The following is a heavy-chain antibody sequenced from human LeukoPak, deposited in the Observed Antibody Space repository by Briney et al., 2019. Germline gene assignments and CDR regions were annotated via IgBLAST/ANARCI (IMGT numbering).Heavy chain of an antibody. J-gene: IGHJ4*02. CDR3: ARDRGSSWPYLLDY. Sequence: ASVKVSCKASGYTFTGYYMHWVRQAPGQGLEWMGWINPNSGGTNYAQKFQGRVTMTRDTSMSTAYMELSRLRSDDTAVYYCARDRGSSWPYLLDYWGQGTLVTVSS. D-gene: IGHD6-13*01. V-gene: IGHV1-2*02. CDR1: GYTFTGYY. CDR2: INPNSGGT.